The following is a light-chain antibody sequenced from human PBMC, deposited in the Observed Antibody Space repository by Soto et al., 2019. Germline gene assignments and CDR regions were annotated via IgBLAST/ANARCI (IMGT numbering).Light chain of an antibody. CDR1: SSDVGAYNY. CDR2: DVS. V-gene: IGLV2-14*03. Sequence: QSPLTQPASVSGAPGQSITISCTGTSSDVGAYNYVSWYQQHPGKVPILMIYDVSDRPSGVSNRFSGSKSGNTASLTISGLQAEDEADYYCSSFTRSNSYVFGPGTKLTVL. J-gene: IGLJ1*01. CDR3: SSFTRSNSYV.